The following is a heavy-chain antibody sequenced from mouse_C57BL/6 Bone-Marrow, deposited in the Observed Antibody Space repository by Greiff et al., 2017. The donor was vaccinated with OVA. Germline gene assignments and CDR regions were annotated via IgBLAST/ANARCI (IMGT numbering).Heavy chain of an antibody. V-gene: IGHV1-15*01. CDR3: TTGNYVWYFDV. Sequence: QVQLQQSGAELVRPGASVTLSCKASGYTFTDYEMHWVKQTPVHGLEWIGAIDPETGGTAYNQKFKGKAILTADKSSSTAYMELRSLTSEDSAVYYCTTGNYVWYFDVWGTGTTVTVSS. J-gene: IGHJ1*03. CDR2: IDPETGGT. CDR1: GYTFTDYE. D-gene: IGHD2-1*01.